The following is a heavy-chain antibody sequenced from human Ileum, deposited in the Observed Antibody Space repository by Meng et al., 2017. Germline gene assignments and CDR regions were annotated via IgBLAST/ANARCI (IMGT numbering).Heavy chain of an antibody. Sequence: QVQLVQSGAEVKKPEASVKVSCKASGYTFTTYGFSGVRQAPGQGLEWMGWMNTDKGNTNYAQKFQGRVTMTRDTSTSTAYMELRSLRSDDTAVYYCAREGAYNGGDYWGQGTLVTVSS. CDR2: MNTDKGNT. V-gene: IGHV1-18*01. CDR3: AREGAYNGGDY. J-gene: IGHJ4*02. CDR1: GYTFTTYG. D-gene: IGHD1-1*01.